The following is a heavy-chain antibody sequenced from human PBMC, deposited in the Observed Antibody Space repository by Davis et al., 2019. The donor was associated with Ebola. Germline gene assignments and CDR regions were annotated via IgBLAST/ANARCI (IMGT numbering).Heavy chain of an antibody. J-gene: IGHJ4*02. Sequence: PGGSLRLSCAASGFVFAGYAMSWVRQAPGKGLEWISVISAGGENTFYASSVRGRFTISRLNSNNTLFLEMNSLRAEDTAVYYCAKDSSSSTGYKTSSLDYWGLGTLVTVSS. CDR3: AKDSSSSTGYKTSSLDY. CDR2: ISAGGENT. D-gene: IGHD1-1*01. CDR1: GFVFAGYA. V-gene: IGHV3-23*01.